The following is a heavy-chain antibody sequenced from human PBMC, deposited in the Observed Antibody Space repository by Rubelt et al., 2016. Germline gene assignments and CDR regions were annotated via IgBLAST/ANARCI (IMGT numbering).Heavy chain of an antibody. CDR3: ASAVITMVRGVTGAFDI. V-gene: IGHV3-33*01. CDR2: IWYDGSNK. Sequence: QVQLVESGGGVVQPGRSLRLSCAASGFTFSSYGMHWVRQAPGKGLEWVAVIWYDGSNKYYADSVKGRFTISRDNSKNTLYLQMNSLRAEDTAVYYCASAVITMVRGVTGAFDIWGQGTMVTVSS. J-gene: IGHJ3*02. D-gene: IGHD3-10*01. CDR1: GFTFSSYG.